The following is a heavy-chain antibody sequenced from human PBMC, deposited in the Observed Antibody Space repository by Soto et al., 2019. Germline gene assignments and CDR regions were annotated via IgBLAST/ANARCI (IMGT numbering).Heavy chain of an antibody. CDR2: ISAYNGNT. D-gene: IGHD5-12*01. Sequence: ASVKVSCKASGYTFSSYGISWVREAPGQGLEWMGWISAYNGNTNYAQKLQGRVTMTTDTSTSTAYMELRSLRSDDTAVYYCARARWLRSGYYFDYWGQGTLVTVSS. CDR3: ARARWLRSGYYFDY. J-gene: IGHJ4*02. CDR1: GYTFSSYG. V-gene: IGHV1-18*01.